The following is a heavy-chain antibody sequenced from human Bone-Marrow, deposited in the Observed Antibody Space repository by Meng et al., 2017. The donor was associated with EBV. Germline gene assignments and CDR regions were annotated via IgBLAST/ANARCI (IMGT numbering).Heavy chain of an antibody. Sequence: HTSMKEPGTTMDTHRQTTQLTCHLSGSSLSTSGLGVGWIRQPPGKALELLALMYWDEEKRYSPSLKIRLTITKDTSKSQVVLTLTNMDPVYTAKYYFALSNRLLSVNCFDPWCKVTLVTVSS. CDR2: MYWDEEK. V-gene: IGHV2-5*02. D-gene: IGHD2/OR15-2a*01. CDR3: ALSNRLLSVNCFDP. J-gene: IGHJ5*02. CDR1: GSSLSTSGLG.